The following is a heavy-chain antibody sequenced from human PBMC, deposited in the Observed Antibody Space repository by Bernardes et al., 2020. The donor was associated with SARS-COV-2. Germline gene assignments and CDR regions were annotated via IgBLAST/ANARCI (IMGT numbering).Heavy chain of an antibody. V-gene: IGHV1-18*01. J-gene: IGHJ3*01. D-gene: IGHD1-1*01. CDR3: ARRGTKGRDDTFDF. Sequence: ASVKVSCKTSGYNFRHFGISWLRQAPGQGFEWMGWISNYNGNTNFGQKFRGRFSMTTDASTATVHMDLWDVTSDDSAVYYCARRGTKGRDDTFDFWGQGTQITVS. CDR2: ISNYNGNT. CDR1: GYNFRHFG.